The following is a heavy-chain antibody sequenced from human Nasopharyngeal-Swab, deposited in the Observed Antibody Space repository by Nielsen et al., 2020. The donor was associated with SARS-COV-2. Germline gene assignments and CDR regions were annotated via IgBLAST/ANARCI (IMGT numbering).Heavy chain of an antibody. CDR1: GFTFSSYA. D-gene: IGHD6-19*01. Sequence: GESPKISCAASGFTFSSYAMSWVRQAPGKGLEWVSAISGSGGSTYYADSVKGRFTISRDNSKNTLYLQMNSLRAEDTAVYYCAKDDRRSQWLVDCYYGMDVWGQGTTVTVSS. J-gene: IGHJ6*02. CDR3: AKDDRRSQWLVDCYYGMDV. V-gene: IGHV3-23*01. CDR2: ISGSGGST.